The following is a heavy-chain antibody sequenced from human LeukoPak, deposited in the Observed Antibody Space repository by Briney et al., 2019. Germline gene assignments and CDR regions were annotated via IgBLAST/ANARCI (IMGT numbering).Heavy chain of an antibody. CDR1: GGSISSYY. D-gene: IGHD6-13*01. CDR3: ARVGYSSSWSQTDY. Sequence: SETLSLTCTVSGGSISSYYRSWIRQPPGKGLEWIGYIYYSGSTNYNPSLKSRVTISVDTSKNQFSLKLSSVTAADTAVYYCARVGYSSSWSQTDYWGQGTLVTVSS. J-gene: IGHJ4*02. V-gene: IGHV4-59*01. CDR2: IYYSGST.